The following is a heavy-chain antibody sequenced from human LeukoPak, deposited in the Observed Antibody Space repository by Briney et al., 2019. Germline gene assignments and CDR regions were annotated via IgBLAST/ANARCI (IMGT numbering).Heavy chain of an antibody. CDR2: ISYDGSNK. D-gene: IGHD6-6*01. CDR3: ARGRRIAARPSGAFDI. V-gene: IGHV3-30*04. CDR1: GFTFSSYA. J-gene: IGHJ3*02. Sequence: PGESLRLSCAASGFTFSSYAMSWVRQAPGKGLEWVAVISYDGSNKYYADSVKGRFTISRDNSKNTLYLQMNSLRAEDTAVYYCARGRRIAARPSGAFDIWGQGTMVTVSS.